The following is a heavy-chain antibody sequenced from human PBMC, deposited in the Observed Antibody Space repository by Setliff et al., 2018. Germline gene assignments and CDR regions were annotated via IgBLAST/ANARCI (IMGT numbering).Heavy chain of an antibody. CDR3: ARGKTFFGAFIRAFDI. J-gene: IGHJ3*02. Sequence: SETLSLTCSVSGGSIDSHYWSWIRQPPGKGLEWIGSIYYSGNTNYNPSLKSRVTISIDTSKNRFSLKLSSVTAADTAVYHCARGKTFFGAFIRAFDIWGQGRMVTVSS. D-gene: IGHD3-3*01. V-gene: IGHV4-59*11. CDR1: GGSIDSHY. CDR2: IYYSGNT.